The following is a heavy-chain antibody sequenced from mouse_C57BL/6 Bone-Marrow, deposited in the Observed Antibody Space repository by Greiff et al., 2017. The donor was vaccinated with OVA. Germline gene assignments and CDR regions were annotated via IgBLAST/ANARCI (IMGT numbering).Heavy chain of an antibody. CDR1: GFTFSDYG. CDR2: ISSGSSTI. V-gene: IGHV5-17*01. CDR3: ARRYYGNYDWYFDV. Sequence: EVMLVESGGGLVKPGGSLKLSCAASGFTFSDYGMHWVRQAPEKGLEWVAYISSGSSTIYYADTVKGRFTISRDNAKNTLFLQMTSLRSEDTAMYYCARRYYGNYDWYFDVGGTGTTVTVSS. D-gene: IGHD2-1*01. J-gene: IGHJ1*03.